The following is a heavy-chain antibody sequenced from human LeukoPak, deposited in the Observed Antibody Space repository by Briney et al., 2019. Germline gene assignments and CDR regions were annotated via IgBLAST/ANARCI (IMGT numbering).Heavy chain of an antibody. CDR2: ISYDGSNK. CDR1: GFTFSSYG. V-gene: IGHV3-30*03. J-gene: IGHJ4*02. CDR3: ARPPHSCSSTSCYSQY. D-gene: IGHD2-2*02. Sequence: GGSLRLSCGASGFTFSSYGMHWVRQAPGRGLEWVAIISYDGSNKYYADPVKGRFTISRDNSKNTLYLQMNSLRAEDTAVYFCARPPHSCSSTSCYSQYWGQGTLVTVSP.